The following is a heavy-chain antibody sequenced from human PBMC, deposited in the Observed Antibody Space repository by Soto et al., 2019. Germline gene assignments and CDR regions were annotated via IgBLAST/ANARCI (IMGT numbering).Heavy chain of an antibody. CDR1: GGSFSGYY. D-gene: IGHD4-17*01. V-gene: IGHV4-34*01. Sequence: QVQLQQWGAGLLKPSETLSLTCAVYGGSFSGYYWSWIRQPPGKGLEWIGEINHSGSTNYNPSLKSRVTISVDPSKNQFSLKLSSVTAADTAVYYCARAMTTVTTDAFDIWGQGTMVTVSS. CDR3: ARAMTTVTTDAFDI. J-gene: IGHJ3*02. CDR2: INHSGST.